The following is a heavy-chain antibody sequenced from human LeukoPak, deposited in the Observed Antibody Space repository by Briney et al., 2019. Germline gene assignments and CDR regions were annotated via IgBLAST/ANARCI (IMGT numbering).Heavy chain of an antibody. J-gene: IGHJ6*02. D-gene: IGHD6-13*01. CDR1: AGSISSGGYY. CDR3: ARGSNSSWYLYYYYGMDV. CDR2: IYYSGST. Sequence: SETLSLTCTVSAGSISSGGYYWSWIRQHPGKGLEWIGYIYYSGSTYYNPSLKSRVTISVDTSKNQFSLKLSSVTAADTAVYYCARGSNSSWYLYYYYGMDVWGQGTTVTVSS. V-gene: IGHV4-31*03.